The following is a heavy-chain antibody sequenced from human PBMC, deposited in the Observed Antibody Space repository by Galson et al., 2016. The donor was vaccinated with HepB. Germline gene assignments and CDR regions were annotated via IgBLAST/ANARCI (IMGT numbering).Heavy chain of an antibody. J-gene: IGHJ6*02. CDR2: MNPNSGNI. CDR1: GDTFTSYD. Sequence: VKVSCKASGDTFTSYDINWVRQATGQGLEWMGWMNPNSGNIGYAQKFQVRFTMTRNTSINTAYMELSSLTSEDTAVYYCARGGGMDVWGQGTTVTVSS. CDR3: ARGGGMDV. V-gene: IGHV1-8*01.